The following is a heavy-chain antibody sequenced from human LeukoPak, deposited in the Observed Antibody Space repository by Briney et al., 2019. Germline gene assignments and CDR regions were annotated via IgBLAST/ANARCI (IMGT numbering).Heavy chain of an antibody. CDR3: ARAGGGYDILTGYYNYFDY. Sequence: GGSLRLSCAASGFIFGDYAMHWVRQAPGKGLEWVAAIAFDDTDRYYIDSVKGRFTISRDDSKNTLYLHMNSLRAEDTAVYYCARAGGGYDILTGYYNYFDYWGQGTLVTVSS. CDR2: IAFDDTDR. J-gene: IGHJ4*02. V-gene: IGHV3-30*04. D-gene: IGHD3-9*01. CDR1: GFIFGDYA.